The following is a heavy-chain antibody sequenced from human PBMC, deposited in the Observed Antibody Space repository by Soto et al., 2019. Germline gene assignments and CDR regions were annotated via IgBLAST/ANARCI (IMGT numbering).Heavy chain of an antibody. Sequence: SETLSLTCAVSGASVRSYHWSWIRQAAGKGLEWIGRVQMSGTTNYNPSLKTRVTMSLDTSKNEVSLRMTSVTAADTAVYFCAKDRSTMRWFDPWGQGILVTVSS. CDR1: GASVRSYH. D-gene: IGHD1-1*01. J-gene: IGHJ5*02. CDR3: AKDRSTMRWFDP. V-gene: IGHV4-4*07. CDR2: VQMSGTT.